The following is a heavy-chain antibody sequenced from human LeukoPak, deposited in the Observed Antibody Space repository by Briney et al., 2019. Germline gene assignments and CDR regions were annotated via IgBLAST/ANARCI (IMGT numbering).Heavy chain of an antibody. CDR2: ISGSGGST. CDR3: AKDSAPITMIVVVPLDY. J-gene: IGHJ4*02. Sequence: GGSLRLSCAASGFTFSSYAMSWVRQAPGKGLEWVSAISGSGGSTYYADSVKGRFTISRDNSKNTLYLQMNSLRAEDTAVYYCAKDSAPITMIVVVPLDYWGQGTLVTVSS. V-gene: IGHV3-23*01. CDR1: GFTFSSYA. D-gene: IGHD3-22*01.